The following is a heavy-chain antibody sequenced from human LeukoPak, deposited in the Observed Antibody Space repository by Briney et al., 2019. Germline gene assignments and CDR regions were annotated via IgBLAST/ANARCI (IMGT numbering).Heavy chain of an antibody. CDR1: GFTFSSYW. J-gene: IGHJ4*02. CDR3: ARGGVPYAFDF. D-gene: IGHD1-1*01. V-gene: IGHV3-74*01. Sequence: TGGSLRLSCAASGFTFSSYWMHWVRQAPGKGLVWVSQINADGSTTGYADSVKGRFTISRDNAKNTLYLQMHSLRADDASVYYCARGGVPYAFDFWGQGTLVTVSS. CDR2: INADGSTT.